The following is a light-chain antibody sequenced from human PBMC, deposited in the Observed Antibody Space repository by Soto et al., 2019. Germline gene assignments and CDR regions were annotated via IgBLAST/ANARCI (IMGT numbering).Light chain of an antibody. V-gene: IGLV2-8*01. CDR3: LSYADTAYV. CDR1: SSDVGGYNY. CDR2: EVS. J-gene: IGLJ1*01. Sequence: QSALTQPPSASWSPGQSVTISCAGTSSDVGGYNYVSWYQQYPGKVPKRMIYEVSERPSGVPDRFSGSKSGNTAFLTVSGLQAEDEADYYCLSYADTAYVFGTGTKVTVL.